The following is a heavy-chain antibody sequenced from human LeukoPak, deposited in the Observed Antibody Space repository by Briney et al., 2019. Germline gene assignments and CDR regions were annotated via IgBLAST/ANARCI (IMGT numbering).Heavy chain of an antibody. CDR1: GFTFDDYG. CDR2: INWNGDNT. V-gene: IGHV3-20*04. CDR3: ARGSTHYDVLTGYHYYFDY. Sequence: GGSLRLSCAASGFTFDDYGMSWVRQAPGKGLEWVSGINWNGDNTNADSLKGRFTISRDNAKNSLYLQMNSLRAEDTALYYCARGSTHYDVLTGYHYYFDYWGQGTLVTVSS. J-gene: IGHJ4*02. D-gene: IGHD3-9*01.